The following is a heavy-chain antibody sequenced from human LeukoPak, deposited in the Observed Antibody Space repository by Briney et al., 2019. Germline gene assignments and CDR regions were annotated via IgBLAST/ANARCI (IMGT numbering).Heavy chain of an antibody. V-gene: IGHV4-59*01. J-gene: IGHJ4*02. D-gene: IGHD3-10*01. CDR2: IYYSGST. CDR3: AASMVRGVIINPLDY. CDR1: GGSISSYY. Sequence: SETLSLTCTVSGGSISSYYWSWIRQPPGKGLEWIGYIYYSGSTNYNPSLKSRVTISVDTSKYQFSLKLSSVTAADTAVYYCAASMVRGVIINPLDYWGQGTLVTVSS.